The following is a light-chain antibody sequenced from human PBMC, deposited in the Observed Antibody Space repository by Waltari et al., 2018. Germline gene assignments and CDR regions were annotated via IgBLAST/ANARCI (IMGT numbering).Light chain of an antibody. CDR3: QVWDSSHHG. CDR2: EDA. Sequence: YVLTQPPSVSVAPGKAARITCGGDNIGSKSVHWYQKRPGQAPLLVIHEDADRPSGIPERFSGSNSGDTATLTSSRGEAGDEAEYYCQVWDSSHHGFGTGTTVTVL. J-gene: IGLJ1*01. CDR1: NIGSKS. V-gene: IGLV3-21*01.